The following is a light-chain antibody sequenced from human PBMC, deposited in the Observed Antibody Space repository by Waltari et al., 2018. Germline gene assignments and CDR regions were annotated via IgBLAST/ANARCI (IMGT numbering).Light chain of an antibody. CDR3: LLYFGGAQPWV. V-gene: IGLV7-43*01. CDR2: GTS. Sequence: QPVVTQEPSLTVSPAGTVTLTCASSTGAVTSAYYPNWFQQKPGQAPRPVIYGTSNKHSWTPARFSGSLLGGNAALTLSGVQPEDEAEYYCLLYFGGAQPWVFGGGTKLTVL. CDR1: TGAVTSAYY. J-gene: IGLJ3*02.